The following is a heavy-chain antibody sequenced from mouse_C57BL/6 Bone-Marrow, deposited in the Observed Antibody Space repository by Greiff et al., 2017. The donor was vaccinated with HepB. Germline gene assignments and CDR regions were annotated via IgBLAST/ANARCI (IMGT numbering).Heavy chain of an antibody. V-gene: IGHV1-50*01. Sequence: VQLQQSGAELVKPGASVKLSCKASGYTFTSYWMQWVKQRPGQGLEWFGEIDPSDSYTNYNQKFKGKATLTVDTSSSTAYMQLSSLTSEDSAVYYCYYGSSYYWGQGTTLTVSS. CDR3: YYGSSYY. D-gene: IGHD1-1*01. CDR2: IDPSDSYT. CDR1: GYTFTSYW. J-gene: IGHJ2*01.